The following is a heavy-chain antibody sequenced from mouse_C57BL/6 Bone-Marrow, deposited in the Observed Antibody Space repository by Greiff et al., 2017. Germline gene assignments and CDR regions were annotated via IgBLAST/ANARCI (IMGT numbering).Heavy chain of an antibody. J-gene: IGHJ2*01. Sequence: QVQLKQSGPGLVQPSQSLSITCTVSGFSLTSYGVHWVRQSPGKGLEWLGVIWRGGSTDYNADCISRLSISKDNSKSDVFFKMNRMQADDTAIYYGARGDEVDYWGQGTTLTVSA. CDR2: IWRGGST. CDR1: GFSLTSYG. V-gene: IGHV2-2*01. D-gene: IGHD3-3*01. CDR3: ARGDEVDY.